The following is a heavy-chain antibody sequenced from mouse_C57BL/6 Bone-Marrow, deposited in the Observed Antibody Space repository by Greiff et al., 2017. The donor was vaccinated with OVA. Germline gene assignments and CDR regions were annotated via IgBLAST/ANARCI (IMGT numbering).Heavy chain of an antibody. CDR3: ARCAAD. V-gene: IGHV1-72*01. CDR1: GYTFTSYW. CDR2: IDTNSGGT. Sequence: QVKLQQPGAELVKPGASVKLSCKASGYTFTSYWMHWVQQRPGRGLEWIGRIDTNSGGTKYNEKFKSTATLTVDKPSSTAYMQLSSLTSGDSAVYYCARCAADWGQGTLVTVSA. J-gene: IGHJ3*01.